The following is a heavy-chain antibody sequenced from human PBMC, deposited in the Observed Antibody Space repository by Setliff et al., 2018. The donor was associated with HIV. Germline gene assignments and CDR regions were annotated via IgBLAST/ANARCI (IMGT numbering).Heavy chain of an antibody. CDR3: AKGAVLLWFGESYAFDI. CDR2: IKGRSDGGAT. J-gene: IGHJ3*02. CDR1: GFTFTNAW. V-gene: IGHV3-15*01. Sequence: PGGSLRLSCAASGFTFTNAWMSWVRQAPGKGLEWVGRIKGRSDGGATDYAAPVKGRFTISRDDSRNTLFLQMNSLRAEDTAVYYCAKGAVLLWFGESYAFDIWGQGTMVTVSS. D-gene: IGHD3-10*01.